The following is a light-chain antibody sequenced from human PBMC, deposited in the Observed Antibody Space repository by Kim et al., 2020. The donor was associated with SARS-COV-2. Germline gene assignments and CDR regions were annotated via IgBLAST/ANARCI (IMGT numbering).Light chain of an antibody. J-gene: IGKJ5*01. Sequence: EIVLTQSPATLSLSPGERATLSCRASQSVRSYLAWYQQKPGQAPRLFIYDTSNRATGIPARFSGTGSGTDFTLTISSLEPEDFGVYYCQQRSEWPITFGKGHDWRL. CDR1: QSVRSY. V-gene: IGKV3-11*01. CDR2: DTS. CDR3: QQRSEWPIT.